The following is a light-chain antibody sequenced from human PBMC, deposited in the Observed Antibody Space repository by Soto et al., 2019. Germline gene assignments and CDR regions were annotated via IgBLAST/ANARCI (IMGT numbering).Light chain of an antibody. V-gene: IGLV1-51*01. CDR3: GTWDSSLSAVGWV. J-gene: IGLJ3*02. CDR2: DNN. CDR1: SSNIGNNY. Sequence: QSVLTQPPSVSAAPGQKVTISCSGSSSNIGNNYVSWYQQLPGTAPKLLIYDNNKRPSGIPDRFSGSKSGTSATLGITGLQTGDEADYCCGTWDSSLSAVGWVFGGGTKLTVL.